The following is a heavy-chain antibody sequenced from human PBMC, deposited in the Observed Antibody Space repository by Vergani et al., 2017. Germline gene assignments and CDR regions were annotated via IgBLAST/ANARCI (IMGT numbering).Heavy chain of an antibody. J-gene: IGHJ4*02. D-gene: IGHD1-1*01. V-gene: IGHV4-39*01. CDR3: ARGGLERRIFDY. CDR2: IYYSGST. CDR1: GGSISSSSYY. Sequence: QLQLQESGPGLVKPSETLSLTCTVSGGSISSSSYYWGWIRQPPGKGLEWIGSIYYSGSTYYNPSLKSRVTISVDTSKNQFSLKLSSVTAADTAVYYCARGGLERRIFDYWGQGTLVTVSS.